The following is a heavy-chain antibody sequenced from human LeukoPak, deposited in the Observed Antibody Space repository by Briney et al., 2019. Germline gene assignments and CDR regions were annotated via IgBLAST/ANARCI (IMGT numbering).Heavy chain of an antibody. Sequence: GAQRLSCAASGFTFSSFAMSWVRQAPGKGLEWVSSIGGSGDNKYYADSVRGRFTISRDNSKYTLYLQMNSLRAEDTAVYYCAKVTYDYVWGSFESWGQGTLVTVSS. D-gene: IGHD3-16*01. V-gene: IGHV3-23*01. CDR2: IGGSGDNK. CDR3: AKVTYDYVWGSFES. CDR1: GFTFSSFA. J-gene: IGHJ4*02.